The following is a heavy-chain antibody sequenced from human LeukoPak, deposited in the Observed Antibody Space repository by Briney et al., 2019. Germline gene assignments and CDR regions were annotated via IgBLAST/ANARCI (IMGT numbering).Heavy chain of an antibody. CDR1: GGSISSYY. CDR2: IYYSGST. D-gene: IGHD3-10*01. V-gene: IGHV4-59*01. CDR3: AREANSGWFDP. J-gene: IGHJ5*02. Sequence: SETLSLTCTVSGGSISSYYWSWIRQPPGKGLEWIGYIYYSGSTNYNPSLKSRVTISVDTSKNQFSLKLTSVTSADTAIYYCAREANSGWFDPWGQGTLVTVSS.